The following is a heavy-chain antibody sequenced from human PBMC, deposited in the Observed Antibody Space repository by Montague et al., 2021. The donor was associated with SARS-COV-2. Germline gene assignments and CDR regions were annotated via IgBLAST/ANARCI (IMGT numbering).Heavy chain of an antibody. CDR1: GFSVSDNY. CDR2: IYRGGKT. D-gene: IGHD5-18*01. CDR3: ARDEGYSYSSRGLDV. V-gene: IGHV3-66*01. Sequence: SLRLSCAVSGFSVSDNYMNWVRQAPGKGLEWVSIIYRGGKTYYADSVKGRFTISRDDSDNAVYLRMTRLTAVDSAVYYCARDEGYSYSSRGLDVWGQGTTVSVSS. J-gene: IGHJ6*02.